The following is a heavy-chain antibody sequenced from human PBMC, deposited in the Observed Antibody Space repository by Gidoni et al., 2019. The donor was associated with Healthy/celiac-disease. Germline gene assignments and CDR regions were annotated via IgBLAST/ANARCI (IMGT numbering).Heavy chain of an antibody. J-gene: IGHJ6*02. CDR1: GWSLRGYY. CDR3: ARTRTVTSTFSGYYYGMDV. CDR2: INHSGST. V-gene: IGHV4-34*01. D-gene: IGHD4-17*01. Sequence: QVQLQQWGAGLLKPSETLSLTCAFYGWSLRGYYWSWIRQPPGKGLEWIGEINHSGSTNYNPSLKSRVTISVDTSKNQFSLKLSSVTAADTAVYYCARTRTVTSTFSGYYYGMDVWGQGTTVTVSS.